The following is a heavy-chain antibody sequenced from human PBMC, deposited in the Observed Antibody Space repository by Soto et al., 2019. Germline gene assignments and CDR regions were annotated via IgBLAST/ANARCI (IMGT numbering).Heavy chain of an antibody. CDR1: GGTFSGYY. Sequence: SLTCDASGGTFSGYYWRWLRQAPGERLEWNGQNTHKTSTNHNPSLKTRVTISVDTSNNQFSLKLSSVTAADTAVYYCARDQRQAAFDIWVQGTIVTVSS. CDR2: NTHKTST. CDR3: ARDQRQAAFDI. V-gene: IGHV4-34*01. J-gene: IGHJ3*02.